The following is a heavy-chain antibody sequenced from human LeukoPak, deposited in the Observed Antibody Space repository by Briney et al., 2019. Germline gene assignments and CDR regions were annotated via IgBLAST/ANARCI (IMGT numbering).Heavy chain of an antibody. V-gene: IGHV1-46*01. Sequence: ASVKVSCKASGYTFTSYYMHWVRQAPGQGLEWMGIINPSGGSTSYAQKFQGRVTMTRDTSTSTVYMELSSLRSEDTAVYYCARVRDLEFGDYVKFDPWGQGTLVTVSS. CDR2: INPSGGST. CDR3: ARVRDLEFGDYVKFDP. D-gene: IGHD4-17*01. CDR1: GYTFTSYY. J-gene: IGHJ5*02.